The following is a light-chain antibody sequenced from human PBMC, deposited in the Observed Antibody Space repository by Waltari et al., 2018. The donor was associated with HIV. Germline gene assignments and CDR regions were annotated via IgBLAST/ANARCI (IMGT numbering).Light chain of an antibody. CDR2: DDN. J-gene: IGLJ2*01. V-gene: IGLV3-21*01. Sequence: SYALIQPLSVSAALGQPAVITCGGSDIDTHRVHWYRQRPGQAPEVVIYDDNERPSGFSERFSGSNSGTTATLAISRVEAGDEADYYCQVWISSNDVVFGGGTKLTVL. CDR1: DIDTHR. CDR3: QVWISSNDVV.